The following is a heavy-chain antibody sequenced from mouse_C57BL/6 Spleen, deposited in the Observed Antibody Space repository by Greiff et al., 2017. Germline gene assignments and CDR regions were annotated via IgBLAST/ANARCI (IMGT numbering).Heavy chain of an antibody. CDR2: IYPSDSET. D-gene: IGHD2-12*01. J-gene: IGHJ4*01. CDR1: GYTFTSYW. V-gene: IGHV1-61*01. CDR3: AREELSGGAMGY. Sequence: VQLQQPGAELVRPGSSVKLSCKASGYTFTSYWMDWVKQRPGQGLEWIGNIYPSDSETHYNQKFKDKATLTVDKSSSTAYMQLSSLTSEDSAVYYCAREELSGGAMGYWGQGATVTVSS.